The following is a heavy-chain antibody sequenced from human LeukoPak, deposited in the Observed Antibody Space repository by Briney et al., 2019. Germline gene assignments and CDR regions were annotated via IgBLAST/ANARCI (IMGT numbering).Heavy chain of an antibody. V-gene: IGHV3-13*01. J-gene: IGHJ6*02. CDR3: VREWRGIASHFHGMDL. CDR2: LGTNGDT. Sequence: PGGSLRLSCVASDFSLNIYDMYWVRQAAGRGLEWVSALGTNGDTFYLGSVKGRFAISRENGKNSLYLQMNSLGVDDSAVYYCVREWRGIASHFHGMDLWGQGTTVTVSS. D-gene: IGHD6-6*01. CDR1: DFSLNIYD.